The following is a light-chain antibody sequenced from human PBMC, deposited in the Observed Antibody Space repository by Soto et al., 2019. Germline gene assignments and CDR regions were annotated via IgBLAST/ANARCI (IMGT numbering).Light chain of an antibody. CDR1: QSISSY. V-gene: IGKV1-39*01. Sequence: DIQMTQSPCSLSASVGDRVTITCRASQSISSYLNWYQQKPGKAPKLLIYAASSLQSGVPSRFSGSGSGTDVTLTISSLQPEDFATDYCQQSYILTPFGQGTRLEIK. J-gene: IGKJ5*01. CDR3: QQSYILTP. CDR2: AAS.